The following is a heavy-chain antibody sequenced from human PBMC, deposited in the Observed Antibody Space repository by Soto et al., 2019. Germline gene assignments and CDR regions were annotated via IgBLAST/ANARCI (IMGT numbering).Heavy chain of an antibody. V-gene: IGHV3-7*05. D-gene: IGHD6-13*01. Sequence: PGGSLRLSCAASGFTFSSYWMSWVRQAPEKGLEWVASIKPDGSEKYSVDSVKGRFTISRDNAENSLYLQMNSLRAEDTALYYCARGNSPGYNSPWYQDWGQGTLVTVSS. J-gene: IGHJ4*02. CDR1: GFTFSSYW. CDR3: ARGNSPGYNSPWYQD. CDR2: IKPDGSEK.